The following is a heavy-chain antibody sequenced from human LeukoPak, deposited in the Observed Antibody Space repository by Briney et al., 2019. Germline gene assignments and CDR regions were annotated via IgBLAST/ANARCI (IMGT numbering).Heavy chain of an antibody. CDR1: GGSISSYH. V-gene: IGHV4-59*01. D-gene: IGHD6-13*01. Sequence: SETLSLTCTVSGGSISSYHWSWIRQPPGKGLEWIGYIYYSGSANYNTSLKSRVTISVDTSKNQFSLKLTSVTAADTAVYYCARANQQLSDLDYWGQGTLVTVSS. J-gene: IGHJ4*02. CDR3: ARANQQLSDLDY. CDR2: IYYSGSA.